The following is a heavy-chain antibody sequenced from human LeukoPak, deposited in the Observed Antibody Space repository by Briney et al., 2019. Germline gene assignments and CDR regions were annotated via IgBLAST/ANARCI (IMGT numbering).Heavy chain of an antibody. J-gene: IGHJ4*02. CDR1: GGSISSSNW. CDR3: ARGPYCSSTSCYTTGAFGY. D-gene: IGHD2-2*02. CDR2: IYHSGST. V-gene: IGHV4-4*02. Sequence: SEALSLTCAVSGGSISSSNWWSWVRQPPGKGLEWIGEIYHSGSTNYNPSLKSRVTISVDKSKNQFSLKLSSVTAADTAVYYCARGPYCSSTSCYTTGAFGYWGQGTLVTVSS.